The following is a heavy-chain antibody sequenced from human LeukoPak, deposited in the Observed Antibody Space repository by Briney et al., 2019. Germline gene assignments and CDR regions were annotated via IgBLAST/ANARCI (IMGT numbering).Heavy chain of an antibody. J-gene: IGHJ4*02. CDR3: ARAAMYSSGWYNDY. V-gene: IGHV4-4*07. D-gene: IGHD6-19*01. Sequence: PSETLSLTCTVSGGSISSYYWSWIRQPAGKGLEWIGHIYTSGSTNYNPSLKSRVTMSVDTSKSQFSLKLSSVTAADTAVYYCARAAMYSSGWYNDYWGQGTLVTVSS. CDR2: IYTSGST. CDR1: GGSISSYY.